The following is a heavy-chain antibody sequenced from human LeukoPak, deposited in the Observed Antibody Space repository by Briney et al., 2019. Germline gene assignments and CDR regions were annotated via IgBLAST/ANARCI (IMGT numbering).Heavy chain of an antibody. D-gene: IGHD4-23*01. Sequence: PGGSLRLSCAASGFTVSSNYMSWVRQASGKGLEWVSVIYSGGTTYYADSVKGRFTISRDNSKNTLYLQMNSLRAEDTAVYYCAVVGNPPNDYWGQGTLVTVSS. CDR3: AVVGNPPNDY. CDR1: GFTVSSNY. J-gene: IGHJ4*02. V-gene: IGHV3-66*01. CDR2: IYSGGTT.